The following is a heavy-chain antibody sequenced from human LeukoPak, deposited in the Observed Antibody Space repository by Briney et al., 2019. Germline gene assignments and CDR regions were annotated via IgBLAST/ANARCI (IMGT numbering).Heavy chain of an antibody. CDR3: ARPDTYYYDSSGYYHPLDY. J-gene: IGHJ4*02. V-gene: IGHV1-69*05. Sequence: SVTVSCKASGYTFTSYYMHWVRQAPGQGLEWMGGIIPIFGTANYAQKFQGRVTITTDESTSTAYMELSSLRSEDTAVYYCARPDTYYYDSSGYYHPLDYWGQGTLVTVSS. CDR1: GYTFTSYY. CDR2: IIPIFGTA. D-gene: IGHD3-22*01.